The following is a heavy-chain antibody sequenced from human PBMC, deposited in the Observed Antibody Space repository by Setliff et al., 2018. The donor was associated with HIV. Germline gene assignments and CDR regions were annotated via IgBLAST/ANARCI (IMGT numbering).Heavy chain of an antibody. Sequence: PSETLSLTCTVPGGSISSGSDYWSWIRQPAGKGLEWIGQIHISGTANYNPSLKSRVTISIDTSKHQFSLKLTSVTTADTAVYYCARDVMEWFGNYFDNWGQGALVTVSS. CDR1: GGSISSGSDY. CDR2: IHISGTA. V-gene: IGHV4-61*09. D-gene: IGHD3-3*01. CDR3: ARDVMEWFGNYFDN. J-gene: IGHJ4*02.